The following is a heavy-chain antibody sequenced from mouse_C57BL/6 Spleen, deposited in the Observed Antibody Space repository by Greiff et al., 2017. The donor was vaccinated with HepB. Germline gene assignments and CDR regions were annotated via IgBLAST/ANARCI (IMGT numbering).Heavy chain of an antibody. J-gene: IGHJ3*01. CDR2: IYPGSGNT. D-gene: IGHD1-1*01. Sequence: QVHVKQSGPELVKPGASVKISCKASGYSFTSYYIHWVKQRPGQGLEWIGWIYPGSGNTKYNEKFKGKATLTADTSSSTAYMQLSSLTSEDSAVYYCARSGYYGSSYGEFAYWGQGTLVTVSA. V-gene: IGHV1-66*01. CDR1: GYSFTSYY. CDR3: ARSGYYGSSYGEFAY.